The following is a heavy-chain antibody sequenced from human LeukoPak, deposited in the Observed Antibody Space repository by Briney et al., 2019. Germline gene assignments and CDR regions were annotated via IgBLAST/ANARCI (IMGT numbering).Heavy chain of an antibody. V-gene: IGHV4-34*01. J-gene: IGHJ6*02. CDR1: GGSFSGYY. CDR3: AGAVTTGAYYYGMDV. D-gene: IGHD4-11*01. Sequence: PSETLSLTCAVYGGSFSGYYWSWIRQPPGKGLEWIGEINHSGSTNYNPSLKSRVTISVDTSKNQFSLKLSSVTAADTAVYYCAGAVTTGAYYYGMDVWGQGTTVTVSS. CDR2: INHSGST.